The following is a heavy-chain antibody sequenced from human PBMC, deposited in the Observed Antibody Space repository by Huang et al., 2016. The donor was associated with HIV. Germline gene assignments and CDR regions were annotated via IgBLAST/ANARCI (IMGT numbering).Heavy chain of an antibody. CDR3: ARVEINTLTGYFSSFDN. CDR1: GGSFRNYF. V-gene: IGHV4-34*01. Sequence: QVHLQQWGAGLLKPSEALSLTCAVYGGSFRNYFGSWSRQPPGRGVEWIGEINHSGRTSYSTSLKSRVTISVDTSKNQFSLKLSSVTAADTAVYYCARVEINTLTGYFSSFDNWGQGTLVTVSS. J-gene: IGHJ4*02. D-gene: IGHD3-9*01. CDR2: INHSGRT.